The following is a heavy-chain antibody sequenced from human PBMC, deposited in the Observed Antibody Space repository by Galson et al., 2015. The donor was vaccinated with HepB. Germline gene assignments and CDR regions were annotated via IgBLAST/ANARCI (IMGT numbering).Heavy chain of an antibody. D-gene: IGHD6-19*01. J-gene: IGHJ4*02. CDR3: ARAVSGTFDY. CDR1: GDRVSSNSAT. Sequence: CAISGDRVSSNSATWNWIRQSPSRGLEWLGRTYYRSKWSTDYAVSVKSRITINPDTSKNQFSLQLNSVTPEDTAVYYCARAVSGTFDYWGQGTLVTVSS. CDR2: TYYRSKWST. V-gene: IGHV6-1*01.